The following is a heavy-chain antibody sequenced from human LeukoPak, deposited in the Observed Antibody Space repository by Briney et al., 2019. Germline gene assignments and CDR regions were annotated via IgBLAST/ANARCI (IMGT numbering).Heavy chain of an antibody. CDR2: IYTSGST. D-gene: IGHD1-26*01. V-gene: IGHV4-4*07. Sequence: SETLSLTCTVSAGSISSYYWSWIRQPAGKGLEWIGRIYTSGSTNYNTSLKSRVTMSVDTSKNHFSLNLSSVTAADTAVYYCARDTLSLVGVDAFDIWGQGTMVTVSS. CDR3: ARDTLSLVGVDAFDI. CDR1: AGSISSYY. J-gene: IGHJ3*02.